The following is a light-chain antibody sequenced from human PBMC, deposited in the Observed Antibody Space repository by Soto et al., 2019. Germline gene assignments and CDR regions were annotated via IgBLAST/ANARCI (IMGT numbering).Light chain of an antibody. CDR1: SSDVGGYNY. Sequence: QSALTQPASVSGSPGQSITISCTGTSSDVGGYNYVSWFQQHPGKAPKLIIYDVSNRPSGVSNRFSGSKSGNTASLTISGLQTEDEADYYCTSYTRSSTLSVFGTGTKVTVL. CDR3: TSYTRSSTLSV. CDR2: DVS. V-gene: IGLV2-14*01. J-gene: IGLJ1*01.